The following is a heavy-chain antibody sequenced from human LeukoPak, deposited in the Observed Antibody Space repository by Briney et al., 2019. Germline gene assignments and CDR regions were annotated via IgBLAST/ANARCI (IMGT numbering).Heavy chain of an antibody. V-gene: IGHV3-30-3*01. Sequence: GGSLRLSCAASGLTFSSYAMHWVRQAPGKGLEWVAVISYDGSNKYYADSVKGRFTISRDNSKNTLYLQMNSLRAEDTAVYYCARDRYYYDSSGYYPPLDYWGQGTLVTVSS. CDR1: GLTFSSYA. J-gene: IGHJ4*02. CDR3: ARDRYYYDSSGYYPPLDY. CDR2: ISYDGSNK. D-gene: IGHD3-22*01.